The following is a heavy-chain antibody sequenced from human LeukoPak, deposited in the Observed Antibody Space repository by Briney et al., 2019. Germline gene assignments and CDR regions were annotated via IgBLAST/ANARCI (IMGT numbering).Heavy chain of an antibody. D-gene: IGHD1-26*01. CDR2: IYHSGST. J-gene: IGHJ4*02. V-gene: IGHV4-59*11. CDR3: ARGGSYPDYYFDF. CDR1: VGSINNHY. Sequence: SETLSLTCTVSVGSINNHYWSWIRQPPGKGLECIGSIYHSGSTTYSPSLKSRVTISEDTSKNQFSLKLTSVTAADTAVYYCARGGSYPDYYFDFWGQGTLVTVSS.